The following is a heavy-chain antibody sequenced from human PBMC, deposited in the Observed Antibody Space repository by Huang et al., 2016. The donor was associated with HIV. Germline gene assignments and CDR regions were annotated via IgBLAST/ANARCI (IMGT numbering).Heavy chain of an antibody. D-gene: IGHD3-10*01. J-gene: IGHJ4*02. V-gene: IGHV4-39*01. CDR3: ARHERWAMVRGVPQWGFDY. Sequence: QLQLQESGPGLVKPSETLSLTCTVSGGSISSSSYYWGWIRQPPGKGLEWIGTILYRGSTYDNPSLKGRVTISVDTSKNQFSLKLSSVTAADTAVYYCARHERWAMVRGVPQWGFDYWGQGTLVTVSS. CDR1: GGSISSSSYY. CDR2: ILYRGST.